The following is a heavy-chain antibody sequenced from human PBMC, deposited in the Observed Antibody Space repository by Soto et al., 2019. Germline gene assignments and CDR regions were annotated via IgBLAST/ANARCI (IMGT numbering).Heavy chain of an antibody. CDR2: IRPDGSEE. CDR1: GFTFSSFW. D-gene: IGHD1-26*01. Sequence: GGSLRLSCAASGFTFSSFWISWVRQAPGKGLEWVANIRPDGSEEFYVDSVKGRFTISRDNAKNSVHLQMNSLRAEDGGVYFCARDHITSWSTIEYWGEGTLVTVSS. V-gene: IGHV3-7*01. J-gene: IGHJ4*01. CDR3: ARDHITSWSTIEY.